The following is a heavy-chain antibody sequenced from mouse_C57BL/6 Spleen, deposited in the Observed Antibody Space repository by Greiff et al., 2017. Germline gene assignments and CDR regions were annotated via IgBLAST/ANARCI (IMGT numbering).Heavy chain of an antibody. V-gene: IGHV1-64*01. D-gene: IGHD1-1*01. CDR1: GYTFTSYW. Sequence: VQLQQPGAELVKPGASVKLSCKASGYTFTSYWMHWVKQRPGQGLEWIGMIHPNRGSTNYNEKFKSKATLTVDKSSSTAYMQLSSLTSEDSAVYYCAIGRLYGSSSDWGQGTTRTVAS. J-gene: IGHJ2*01. CDR3: AIGRLYGSSSD. CDR2: IHPNRGST.